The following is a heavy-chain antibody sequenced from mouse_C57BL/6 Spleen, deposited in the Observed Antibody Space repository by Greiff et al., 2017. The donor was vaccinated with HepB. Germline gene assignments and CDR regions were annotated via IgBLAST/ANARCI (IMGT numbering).Heavy chain of an antibody. J-gene: IGHJ3*01. V-gene: IGHV5-4*01. D-gene: IGHD1-1*01. CDR3: ARDYYGSRGWFAY. CDR2: ISDGGSYT. Sequence: EVQGVESGGGLVKPGGSLKLSCAASGFTFSSYAMSWVRQTPEKRLEWVATISDGGSYTYYPDNVKGRFTISRDNAKNNLYLQMSHLKSEDTAMYYCARDYYGSRGWFAYWGQGTLVTVSA. CDR1: GFTFSSYA.